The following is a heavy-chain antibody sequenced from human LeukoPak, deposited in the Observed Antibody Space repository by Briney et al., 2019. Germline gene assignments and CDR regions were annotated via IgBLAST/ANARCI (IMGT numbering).Heavy chain of an antibody. V-gene: IGHV4-61*01. J-gene: IGHJ5*01. Sequence: TSETLSLTCTVSGASVSSGSFYWSWIRQAPGKALEWIGYVYYSGSTHYSPSLKSRVTISIDTSKNQFSLKLNSVTAADTAVYYCARGGGGNPLGSWGQGTLVTVSS. D-gene: IGHD4-23*01. CDR2: VYYSGST. CDR1: GASVSSGSFY. CDR3: ARGGGGNPLGS.